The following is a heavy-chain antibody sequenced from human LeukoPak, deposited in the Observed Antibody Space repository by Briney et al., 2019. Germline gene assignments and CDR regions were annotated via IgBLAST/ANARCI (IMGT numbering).Heavy chain of an antibody. Sequence: SETLSLTCTVSGGSMSSFYWSWIRQPPGKELEWIGSVYYSGYANYNPSLNSRFTISVDTSKNQFSLRLTSVTAADTAVYYCARGGVVDALDYWGQGTLVTVSS. V-gene: IGHV4-59*01. CDR1: GGSMSSFY. CDR3: ARGGVVDALDY. D-gene: IGHD2-15*01. J-gene: IGHJ4*02. CDR2: VYYSGYA.